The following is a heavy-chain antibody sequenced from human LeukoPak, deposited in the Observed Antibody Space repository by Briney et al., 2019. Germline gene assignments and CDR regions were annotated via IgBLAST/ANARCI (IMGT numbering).Heavy chain of an antibody. D-gene: IGHD3-22*01. CDR2: ISAYNGNT. CDR3: ARDQYYYDSSGYYTGGVFDY. J-gene: IGHJ4*02. CDR1: GYTFTSYG. Sequence: APVKVSCKASGYTFTSYGISWVRQAPGQGLGWMGWISAYNGNTNYAQKLQGRVTMTTDTSTSTAYMELRSLRSDDTAVYYCARDQYYYDSSGYYTGGVFDYWGQGTLVTVSS. V-gene: IGHV1-18*01.